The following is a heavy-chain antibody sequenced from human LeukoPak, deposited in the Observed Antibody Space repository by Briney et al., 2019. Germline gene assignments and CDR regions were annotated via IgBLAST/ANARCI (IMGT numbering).Heavy chain of an antibody. CDR3: ARTQRQYYYDSSGAIDAFDI. CDR1: GWSCSGYY. J-gene: IGHJ3*02. Sequence: SETLSLTCAVYGWSCSGYYWSWIRQPPGKGLEWIGEINHSGSTNYNPSLKSRVTMSVDTSKNQFSLNLSSVTAADTAVYYCARTQRQYYYDSSGAIDAFDIWGQGTMVIVSS. D-gene: IGHD3-22*01. V-gene: IGHV4-34*01. CDR2: INHSGST.